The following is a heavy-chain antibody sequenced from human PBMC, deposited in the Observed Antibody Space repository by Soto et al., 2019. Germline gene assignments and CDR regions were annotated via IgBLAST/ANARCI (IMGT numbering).Heavy chain of an antibody. CDR3: XXXXXXXXXWFXX. Sequence: QGQLVQSGAEVKKPGASVKVSCTASGXXXTXXXXXXXRQXXGQXLEWMGWISAYTDDPNYAQKFQGRVTMTIDTSTSTAYLDXXXXXXXXXXXXXXXXXXXXXXXWFXXXGQGTLVTVSS. J-gene: IGHJ5*02. V-gene: IGHV1-18*01. CDR2: ISAYTDDP. CDR1: GXXXTXXX.